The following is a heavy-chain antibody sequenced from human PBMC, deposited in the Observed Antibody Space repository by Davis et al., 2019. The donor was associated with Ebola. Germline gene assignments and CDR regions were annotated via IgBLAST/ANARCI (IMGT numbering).Heavy chain of an antibody. Sequence: GSLRLSCTVSGGSISSYYWSWIRQPPGKGLEWIGYIYYSGSTNYNPSLKSRVTISVDTSKNQFSLKLSSVTAADTAVYYCARHTHEYSSFVYWGQGTLVTVSS. V-gene: IGHV4-59*08. CDR3: ARHTHEYSSFVY. CDR2: IYYSGST. D-gene: IGHD6-6*01. J-gene: IGHJ4*02. CDR1: GGSISSYY.